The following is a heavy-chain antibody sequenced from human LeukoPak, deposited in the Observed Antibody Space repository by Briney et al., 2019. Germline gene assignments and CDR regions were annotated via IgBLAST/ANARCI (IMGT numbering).Heavy chain of an antibody. CDR1: GGSISSGGYY. D-gene: IGHD4-17*01. CDR2: IYYSGST. CDR3: ARESYARAYGDYSDY. J-gene: IGHJ4*02. V-gene: IGHV4-31*03. Sequence: PSQTLSLTCTVSGGSISSGGYYWSWIRQHPGKGLEWIGYIYYSGSTYYNPSLKSRVTMSVDTSKNQFSLKLSSVTAADTAVYYCARESYARAYGDYSDYWGQGTLVTVSS.